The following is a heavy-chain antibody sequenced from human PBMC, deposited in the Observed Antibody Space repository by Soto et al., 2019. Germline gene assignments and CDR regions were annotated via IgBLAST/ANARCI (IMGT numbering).Heavy chain of an antibody. V-gene: IGHV3-30-3*01. D-gene: IGHD5-18*01. Sequence: QVQLVESGGGVVQPGRSRRLSCAASGFTFSSYAMHWVRQAPGKGLEWVAVISYDGSNKYYADSVKGRFTISRDNSKKTLYLQMNSLRAEDTAVYYCARGGYSYGYIHYYGMDVWGQGTTVTVSS. CDR2: ISYDGSNK. CDR1: GFTFSSYA. CDR3: ARGGYSYGYIHYYGMDV. J-gene: IGHJ6*02.